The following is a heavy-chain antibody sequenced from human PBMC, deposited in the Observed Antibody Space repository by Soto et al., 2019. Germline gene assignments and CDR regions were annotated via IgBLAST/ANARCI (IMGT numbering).Heavy chain of an antibody. J-gene: IGHJ4*02. V-gene: IGHV4-30-2*01. CDR2: IYHSGGT. Sequence: QLQLQESGSGLVKPSQTLSLTCAVSGGSISSGGYSWNWIRQPPGKGLEWIGYIYHSGGTYYNPSLKSRVAISVDKSKNQSALKLSSVTAADTAVYYCARDALTGYYFDYWGQGMLVTVSS. D-gene: IGHD3-9*01. CDR3: ARDALTGYYFDY. CDR1: GGSISSGGYS.